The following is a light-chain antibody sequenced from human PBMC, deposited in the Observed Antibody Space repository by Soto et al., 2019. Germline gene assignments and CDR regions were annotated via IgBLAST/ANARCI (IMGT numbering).Light chain of an antibody. Sequence: DIQMTQSPSSLSASVGDRVTITCRASQGISNYLAWYQQKPGKVPKLLIYAASTLQSGVPSRFSGTGSGTDYSLTISSLQPEDVATYYCQKYNSAPHTFGQGTKLEIK. V-gene: IGKV1-27*01. J-gene: IGKJ2*01. CDR2: AAS. CDR1: QGISNY. CDR3: QKYNSAPHT.